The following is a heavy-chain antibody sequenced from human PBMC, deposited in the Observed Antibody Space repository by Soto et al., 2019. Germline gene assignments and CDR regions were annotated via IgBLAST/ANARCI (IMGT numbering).Heavy chain of an antibody. CDR1: GGSISSSSYY. CDR2: IYYSGST. V-gene: IGHV4-39*01. CDR3: ARHPPVDSSRWYVGAFDY. J-gene: IGHJ4*02. D-gene: IGHD6-19*01. Sequence: QLQLQESGPGLVKPSETLSLTSTVSGGSISSSSYYWGWIRQPPGKGLEWIGSIYYSGSTYYNPSLKSRVTISVDTSKNQFSLKLSSVTAADTAVYYCARHPPVDSSRWYVGAFDYWGQGTLVTVSS.